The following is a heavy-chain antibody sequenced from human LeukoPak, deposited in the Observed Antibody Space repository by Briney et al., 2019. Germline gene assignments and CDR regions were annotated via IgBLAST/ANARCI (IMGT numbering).Heavy chain of an antibody. J-gene: IGHJ3*01. Sequence: PSQTLSLTCTVSGGSISSGGYYWSWIRQHPGKGVEWIGYIYYSGSTYYNPSLKSRVTISVDTSKNQFSLKLSSVTAADTAVYYCARDRDASSWYGDAFDVWGQGTMVAVSS. V-gene: IGHV4-31*03. CDR1: GGSISSGGYY. CDR3: ARDRDASSWYGDAFDV. CDR2: IYYSGST. D-gene: IGHD6-13*01.